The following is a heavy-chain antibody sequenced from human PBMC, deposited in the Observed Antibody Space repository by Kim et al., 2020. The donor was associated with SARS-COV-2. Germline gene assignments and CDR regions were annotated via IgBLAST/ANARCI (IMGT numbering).Heavy chain of an antibody. V-gene: IGHV4-39*01. CDR1: GGSVSSSKY. J-gene: IGHJ4*02. CDR2: IYYDGSA. CDR3: VHHLEQDPTGFDY. Sequence: SETLSLTCIVSGGSVSSSKYWAWIRQPPGKGLEWIGSIYYDGSAYYNPSLNSRLTISGDTSKNQLFLQLNSVTAAVTAVYYCVHHLEQDPTGFDYWGQGTLVTVSA.